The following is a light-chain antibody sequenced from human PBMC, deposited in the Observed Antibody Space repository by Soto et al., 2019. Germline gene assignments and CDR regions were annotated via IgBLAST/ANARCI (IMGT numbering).Light chain of an antibody. CDR1: VGFYGL. Sequence: QSSLTQPASVSGSPGQSITMSCTDVGFYGLVSWYQKYPGKVPKLMIYDVSQRPSGVSDRLSGSKSGNTAYLTISALQADDEADYYCSLDAGSSNYVFGTGTQLTVL. J-gene: IGLJ1*01. CDR3: SLDAGSSNYV. CDR2: DVS. V-gene: IGLV2-23*02.